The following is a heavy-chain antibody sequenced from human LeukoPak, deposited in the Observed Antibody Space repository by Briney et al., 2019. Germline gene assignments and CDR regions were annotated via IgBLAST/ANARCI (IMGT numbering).Heavy chain of an antibody. V-gene: IGHV4-34*01. D-gene: IGHD2-15*01. Sequence: PSETLSLTCTVSGGSISSYYWSWIRQPPGKGLEWIGEINHSGSTNYNPSLKSRVTISVDTSKNQFSLKLSSVTAADTAVYYCARLGCSGGSCYSGDYWGQGTLVTVSS. CDR1: GGSISSYY. CDR3: ARLGCSGGSCYSGDY. CDR2: INHSGST. J-gene: IGHJ4*02.